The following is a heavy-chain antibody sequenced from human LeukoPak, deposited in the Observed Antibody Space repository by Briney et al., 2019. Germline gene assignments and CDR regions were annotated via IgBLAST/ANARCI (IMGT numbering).Heavy chain of an antibody. J-gene: IGHJ6*03. Sequence: PSETLSLTCTVSGGSISSYYWSWIRQPPGKGLEWIGYIYYSGSTNYNPSLKSRVTISVDTSKNQFSLKLSSVTAADTAVYYCARVPGPLYMDVWGQGTTVTVSS. CDR1: GGSISSYY. V-gene: IGHV4-59*01. CDR3: ARVPGPLYMDV. CDR2: IYYSGST.